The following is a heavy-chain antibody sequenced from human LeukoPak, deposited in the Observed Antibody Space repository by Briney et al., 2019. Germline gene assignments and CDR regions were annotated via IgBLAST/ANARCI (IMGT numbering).Heavy chain of an antibody. J-gene: IGHJ4*02. CDR1: GGSISSYY. V-gene: IGHV4-39*01. CDR2: IYYSGST. Sequence: NPSETLSLTCTVSGGSISSYYWGWIRQPPGKGLEWIGSIYYSGSTYYNPSLKSRVTISVDTSKNQFSLKLSSVTAAETAVYYCARLQRGASSSWYHFDYWGQGTLVTVSS. CDR3: ARLQRGASSSWYHFDY. D-gene: IGHD6-13*01.